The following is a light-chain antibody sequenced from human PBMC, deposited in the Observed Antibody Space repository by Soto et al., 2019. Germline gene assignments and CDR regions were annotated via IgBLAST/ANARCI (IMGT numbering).Light chain of an antibody. V-gene: IGKV3-11*01. CDR1: QRIAYY. CDR3: QQTSIWPST. Sequence: EIVLTQSPATLSSSPGERVTLSCRASQRIAYYLAWYQQKPGQAPRLLIYDTSNRATGIPARFSGSGSGTDFTLNISSLEPADFAVYYCQQTSIWPSTFGQGTKVEMK. CDR2: DTS. J-gene: IGKJ1*01.